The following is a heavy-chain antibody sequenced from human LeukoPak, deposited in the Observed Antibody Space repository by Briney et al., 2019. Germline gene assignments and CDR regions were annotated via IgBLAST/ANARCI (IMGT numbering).Heavy chain of an antibody. D-gene: IGHD3-10*01. J-gene: IGHJ4*02. V-gene: IGHV4-4*07. Sequence: PPETLSLTCTVSGGSINSYYWNWIRQPAGKGLEWIGRLYTSGSTISNPSLKSRFIMSGDTSKNQFSLKLASVAAADTAMYYCARSFHGSGNFDLWGPGILVTVSS. CDR1: GGSINSYY. CDR3: ARSFHGSGNFDL. CDR2: LYTSGST.